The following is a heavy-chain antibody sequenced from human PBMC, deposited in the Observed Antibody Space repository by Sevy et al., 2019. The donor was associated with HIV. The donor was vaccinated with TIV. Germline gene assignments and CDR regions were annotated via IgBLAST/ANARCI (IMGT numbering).Heavy chain of an antibody. J-gene: IGHJ6*02. CDR2: ISSSGSYI. Sequence: GGSLRLSCAASGFIFSNYGMNWVRQAPGKGLEWASSISSSGSYIYYGDSMKGRFTISRDNAKNSLFLQMNSLRAEDTAVYYCAREDYSNYYFYAMDVWGQGTTVTVSS. D-gene: IGHD4-4*01. V-gene: IGHV3-21*01. CDR3: AREDYSNYYFYAMDV. CDR1: GFIFSNYG.